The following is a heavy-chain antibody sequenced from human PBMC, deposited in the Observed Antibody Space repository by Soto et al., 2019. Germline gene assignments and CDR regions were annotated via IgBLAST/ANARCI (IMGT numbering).Heavy chain of an antibody. CDR3: ARPRGGTKYSNPYYYYYMDV. V-gene: IGHV3-21*01. CDR1: GFTFSSYS. CDR2: ISSSSSYI. Sequence: GGSLRLSCAASGFTFSSYSMNWVRQAPGKGLEWVSSISSSSSYIYYADSVKGRFTISRDNAKNSLYLQMNSLRAEDTAVYYCARPRGGTKYSNPYYYYYMDVWGKGTTVTVSS. D-gene: IGHD3-16*01. J-gene: IGHJ6*03.